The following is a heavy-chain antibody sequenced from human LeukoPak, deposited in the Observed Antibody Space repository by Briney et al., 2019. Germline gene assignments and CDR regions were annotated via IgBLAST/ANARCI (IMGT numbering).Heavy chain of an antibody. CDR1: GYTFTDYY. V-gene: IGHV1-2*06. D-gene: IGHD3-10*01. CDR2: IKPNSGDT. Sequence: ASVKVSCKTYGYTFTDYYLHWVRQAPGPGLEWVGRIKPNSGDTNYAQNFQGRVTMTSDTSINTAYMELSRLTSDDTALYYCARDWTSGSQNNWGQGTLVTVSS. J-gene: IGHJ4*02. CDR3: ARDWTSGSQNN.